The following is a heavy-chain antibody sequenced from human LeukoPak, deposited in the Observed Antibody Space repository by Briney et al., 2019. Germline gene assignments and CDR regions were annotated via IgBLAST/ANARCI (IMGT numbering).Heavy chain of an antibody. CDR3: ATDRAISMVRIFGY. D-gene: IGHD3-10*01. CDR1: GYTLTELS. J-gene: IGHJ4*02. CDR2: FDPEDGET. V-gene: IGHV1-24*01. Sequence: ASVKVSCKVSGYTLTELSMHWVRQAPGKGLEWVGGFDPEDGETIYAQKFQGRVTMTEDTSTDTAYMDLSSLRSEDTAVYYCATDRAISMVRIFGYWGQGTLVTVSS.